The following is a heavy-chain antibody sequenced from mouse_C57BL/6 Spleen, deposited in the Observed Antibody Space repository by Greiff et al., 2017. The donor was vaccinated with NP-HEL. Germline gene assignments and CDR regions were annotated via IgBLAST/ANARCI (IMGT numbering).Heavy chain of an antibody. D-gene: IGHD3-2*02. Sequence: EVKLMESGGGLVRPGGSLKLSCAASGFTFSSYTMSWVRQTPEKRLEWVATISGGGGNTYYPDSVKGRFTISRDNAKNTLYLQMSSLRSEDTALYYCARQLRLGAMDYWGQGTSVTVSS. V-gene: IGHV5-9*01. J-gene: IGHJ4*01. CDR1: GFTFSSYT. CDR3: ARQLRLGAMDY. CDR2: ISGGGGNT.